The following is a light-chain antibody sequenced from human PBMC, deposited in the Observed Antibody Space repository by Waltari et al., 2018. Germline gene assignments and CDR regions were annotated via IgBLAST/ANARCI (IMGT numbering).Light chain of an antibody. J-gene: IGKJ1*01. CDR3: QQFNNYLWT. Sequence: DIPLTQSPYFLSASVGDRVTITCRASQGISSYLAWYQQKPGKAPKLLIYAASTLQSGVPSRFSGSGSGTEFTLTISSLQPEDFATYYCQQFNNYLWTFGQGTKVEIK. CDR2: AAS. CDR1: QGISSY. V-gene: IGKV1-9*01.